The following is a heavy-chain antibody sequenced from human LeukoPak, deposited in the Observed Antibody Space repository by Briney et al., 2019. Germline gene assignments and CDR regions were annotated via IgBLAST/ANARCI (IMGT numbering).Heavy chain of an antibody. CDR3: ARHPRGDAYTHFDY. Sequence: PSETLSLTCTVSGGSISSSNYYWGWIRQPPGRGLTWIGSLYYTGSTYYNPSLKSRVTISVDTSKNQFSLKLSSVTAADTAVYYCARHPRGDAYTHFDYWGQGTLVTVSS. CDR1: GGSISSSNYY. V-gene: IGHV4-39*01. CDR2: LYYTGST. D-gene: IGHD5-24*01. J-gene: IGHJ4*02.